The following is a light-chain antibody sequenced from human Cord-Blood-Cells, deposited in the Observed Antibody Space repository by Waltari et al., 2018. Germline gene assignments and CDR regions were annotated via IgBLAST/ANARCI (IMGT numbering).Light chain of an antibody. J-gene: IGLJ1*01. CDR1: SPNIGSNL. CDR2: RNN. CDR3: AAWDDSLNGYV. Sequence: QPVLPKHPPASGTPGQRVPISCSESSPNIGSNLLNCYQQLPGTPPKLLIYRNNQRPSGVPYRFSGSKSGTSASLAISGLQSEDEADYYCAAWDDSLNGYVFGTGTKVTVL. V-gene: IGLV1-44*01.